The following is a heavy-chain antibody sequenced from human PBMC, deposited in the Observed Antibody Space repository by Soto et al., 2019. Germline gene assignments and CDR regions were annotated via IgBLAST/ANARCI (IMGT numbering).Heavy chain of an antibody. CDR2: IIPIFGTA. Sequence: QVQLVQSGAEVKKPGSSVKVSCQASGGTFSSYAISWVRQAPGHGLEWMGGIIPIFGTANYAQKFQGRVTITADESTSTAYMELSSLRSDDTALYYCARSMGVGATLSSPLRYWGEGTLVIVSS. V-gene: IGHV1-69*01. D-gene: IGHD1-26*01. CDR3: ARSMGVGATLSSPLRY. CDR1: GGTFSSYA. J-gene: IGHJ4*02.